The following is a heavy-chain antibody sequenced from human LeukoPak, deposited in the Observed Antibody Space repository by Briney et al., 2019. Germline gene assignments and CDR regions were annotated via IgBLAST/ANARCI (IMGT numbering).Heavy chain of an antibody. CDR1: SGSVNSYY. CDR2: IYYSGST. CDR3: ARVPAAPRLYMDV. V-gene: IGHV4-59*02. J-gene: IGHJ6*02. D-gene: IGHD2-2*01. Sequence: PSETLSLTCTVSSGSVNSYYWSWIRQPPGKGLEWIGYIYYSGSTNYNPSLKSRVTISVDTSKNQFSLKLSSVTAADTAVYYCARVPAAPRLYMDVRGQGTTVIVSS.